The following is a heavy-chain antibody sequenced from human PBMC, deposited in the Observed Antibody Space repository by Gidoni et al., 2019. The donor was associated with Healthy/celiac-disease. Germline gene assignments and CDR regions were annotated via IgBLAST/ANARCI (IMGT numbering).Heavy chain of an antibody. CDR1: GYTLPTYG. D-gene: IGHD6-19*01. V-gene: IGHV1-18*01. CDR3: ATLPSGWTPAMAFDI. Sequence: LAQAGAAVKKHGASVKVSCKASGYTLPTYGISWVRQAPGQGLEWMGWISAYNCNTNYAQKLQGRVTMTTDTSTSTAYLELRSLRSAHAAVDYCATLPSGWTPAMAFDIWGQGTLVTVSS. J-gene: IGHJ3*02. CDR2: ISAYNCNT.